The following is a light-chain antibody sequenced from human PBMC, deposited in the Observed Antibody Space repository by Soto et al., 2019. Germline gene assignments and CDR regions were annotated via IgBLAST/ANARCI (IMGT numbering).Light chain of an antibody. V-gene: IGLV2-23*02. Sequence: QSVLTQPASVSGPPGQSITIPCIGSSTDIESYNFVSWYQIHPGKAPKLIIFEVANRPSDVSLRFSGSKSGNTASLTISGPRGEDGAVYHCCPYETGGTLGLGGGTRFTVL. J-gene: IGLJ3*02. CDR1: STDIESYNF. CDR3: CPYETGGTLG. CDR2: EVA.